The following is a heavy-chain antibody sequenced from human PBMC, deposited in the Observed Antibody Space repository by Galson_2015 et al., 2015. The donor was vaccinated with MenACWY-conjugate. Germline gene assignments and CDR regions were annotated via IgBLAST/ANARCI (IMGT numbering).Heavy chain of an antibody. CDR3: ARLGSGSALFYFDF. CDR2: IYPADSDV. Sequence: QSGAEVKKPGESLKISCMTSGYSFTNYWIGWVRLMPGKGIEWMGIIYPADSDVRYSPSFRGQVTISADRSISTAYVQWSSLKASDTAVYYCARLGSGSALFYFDFWGQGTLVTVSS. V-gene: IGHV5-51*01. D-gene: IGHD2-15*01. J-gene: IGHJ4*02. CDR1: GYSFTNYW.